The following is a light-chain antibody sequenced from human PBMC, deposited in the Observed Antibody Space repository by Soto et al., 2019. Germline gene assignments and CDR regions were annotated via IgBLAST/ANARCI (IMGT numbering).Light chain of an antibody. CDR1: NIGSKS. J-gene: IGLJ3*02. CDR3: QVWDSSSDHWV. CDR2: YDS. V-gene: IGLV3-21*04. Sequence: SFELTQPPSVSVAPGKTARITCGGKNIGSKSVHWYQQKPGQAPVLVIYYDSDRPSGIPERFSGSNSGNTATLTISRVEAGDEDDYYCQVWDSSSDHWVFGGGTKVTVL.